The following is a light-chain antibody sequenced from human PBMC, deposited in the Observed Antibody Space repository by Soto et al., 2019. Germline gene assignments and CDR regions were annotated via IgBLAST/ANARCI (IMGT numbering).Light chain of an antibody. CDR1: RSDIGGYNS. V-gene: IGLV2-8*01. J-gene: IGLJ2*01. CDR2: EVN. CDR3: SSSTGSSNFVV. Sequence: QSALTQPPSASGSPGQSVTISCTGTRSDIGGYNSVSWYQQHPGTAPKLMIYEVNKRPSGVPDRFSGSKSGNTASLTVSGLQAEDEADYYCSSSTGSSNFVVFGGGTKLTVL.